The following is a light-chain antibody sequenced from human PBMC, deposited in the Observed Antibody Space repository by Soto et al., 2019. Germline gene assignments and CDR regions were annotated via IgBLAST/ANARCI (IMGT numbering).Light chain of an antibody. CDR3: QQYNDWPLT. Sequence: EIVMKQSPVTLSWSPGERITLGCRASQSVSSDLAWYQQKPGQAPSLLIYGAFTRATGIPARFSGTGSGTEFTLTISSLQSEDFALYYCQQYNDWPLTFGQGTKVDIK. CDR2: GAF. V-gene: IGKV3-15*01. J-gene: IGKJ1*01. CDR1: QSVSSD.